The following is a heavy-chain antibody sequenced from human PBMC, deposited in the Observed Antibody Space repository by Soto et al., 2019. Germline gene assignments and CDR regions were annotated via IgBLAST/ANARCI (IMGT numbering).Heavy chain of an antibody. V-gene: IGHV3-23*01. J-gene: IGHJ4*02. CDR1: GFTFRRYA. Sequence: EVQLLESGGGLVQPGGSLSLSCAASGFTFRRYAMSWVRQAPGKGLEWASAISGSGGSTYYADSVKGRFTISRDNSKNTLYLQMNSLRAEDTAVYYCAKIVATRDRDYWGQGTLVTVSS. CDR2: ISGSGGST. D-gene: IGHD5-12*01. CDR3: AKIVATRDRDY.